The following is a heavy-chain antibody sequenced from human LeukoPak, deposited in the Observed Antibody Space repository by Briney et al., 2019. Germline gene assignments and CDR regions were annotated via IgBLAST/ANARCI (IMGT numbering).Heavy chain of an antibody. CDR3: VRDLNTITTAFFVY. CDR2: ISSSGSTI. J-gene: IGHJ4*02. Sequence: GGSLRLSCAASGFTFSSYEMNWVRQAPGKGLEWVSYISSSGSTIYYADSVKGRFTISRDNAKNSLYLQMNSLRAEGTAVYYCVRDLNTITTAFFVYWGQGTLVTVSS. V-gene: IGHV3-48*03. CDR1: GFTFSSYE. D-gene: IGHD4-11*01.